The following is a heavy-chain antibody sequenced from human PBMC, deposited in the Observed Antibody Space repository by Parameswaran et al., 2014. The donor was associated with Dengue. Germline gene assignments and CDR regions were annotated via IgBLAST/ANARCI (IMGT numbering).Heavy chain of an antibody. D-gene: IGHD1-7*01. J-gene: IGHJ4*02. V-gene: IGHV3-23*01. Sequence: VRQAPGKGLEWVSAISGSGGSTYYADSVKGRFTISRDNSKNTLYLQMNSLRAEDTAVYYCAKLHSITGTTSFDYWGQGTLVTVSS. CDR3: AKLHSITGTTSFDY. CDR2: ISGSGGST.